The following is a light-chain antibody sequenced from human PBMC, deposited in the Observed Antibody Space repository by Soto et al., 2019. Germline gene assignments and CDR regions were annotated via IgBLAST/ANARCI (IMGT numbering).Light chain of an antibody. J-gene: IGLJ1*01. CDR1: TGAVTSGYY. CDR3: LLYHGGAYV. Sequence: QAVVTQEPSLTVSPGGTVTLTCASSTGAVTSGYYPNWLQQKPGQAPRALIFNTGNRHPWTPARFSGSLLGGKAALTMSDVQPEGEADYYCLLYHGGAYVFGTGTKVTVL. V-gene: IGLV7-43*01. CDR2: NTG.